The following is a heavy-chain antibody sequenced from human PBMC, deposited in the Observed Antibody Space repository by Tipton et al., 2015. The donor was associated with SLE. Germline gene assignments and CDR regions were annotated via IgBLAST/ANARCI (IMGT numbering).Heavy chain of an antibody. Sequence: GLVKPSGTLSLTCVVSGGSIGSTNWWSWVRQSPGKGLEWIGDIYHKGYTDYNPSLKSRVTMSVDKSKNEFSLNLFSVTAADTAVYYCARGRRWSIIGSSWYNWFDPWGQGTLVTVSS. D-gene: IGHD6-13*01. CDR2: IYHKGYT. CDR3: ARGRRWSIIGSSWYNWFDP. CDR1: GGSIGSTNW. J-gene: IGHJ5*02. V-gene: IGHV4-4*02.